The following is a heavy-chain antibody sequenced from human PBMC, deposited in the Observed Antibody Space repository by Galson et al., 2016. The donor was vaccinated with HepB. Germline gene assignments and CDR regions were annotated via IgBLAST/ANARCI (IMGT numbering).Heavy chain of an antibody. Sequence: QSGAEVKKPGESLRISCRASGYSFTTYWITWVRQIPGKGLEWLGTIDPSASYTNYNPSFRGHVTISIDKSIATAYLQRSSLTASDTAIYYCARHYNYSYAYWGQGARVTVSS. D-gene: IGHD3-10*01. J-gene: IGHJ4*02. CDR3: ARHYNYSYAY. CDR2: IDPSASYT. CDR1: GYSFTTYW. V-gene: IGHV5-10-1*01.